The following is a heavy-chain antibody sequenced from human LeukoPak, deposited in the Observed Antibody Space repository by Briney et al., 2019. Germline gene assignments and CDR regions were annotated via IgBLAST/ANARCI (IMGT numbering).Heavy chain of an antibody. D-gene: IGHD5-18*01. J-gene: IGHJ4*02. CDR1: GFTFDDYG. V-gene: IGHV3-20*04. CDR3: AREVDTAVDY. CDR2: INWNGGSI. Sequence: GGSLRLSCAASGFTFDDYGMSWVRQAPGKGLEWVSGINWNGGSIGYADSVKGRFTISRDNAKNTLYLQMNSLRAEDTAVYYCAREVDTAVDYWGQGTLVTVSS.